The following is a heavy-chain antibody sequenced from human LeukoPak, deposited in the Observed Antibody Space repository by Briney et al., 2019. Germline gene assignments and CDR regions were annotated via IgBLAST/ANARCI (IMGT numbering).Heavy chain of an antibody. CDR3: ARGWEHAPFDP. CDR2: INHSGST. J-gene: IGHJ5*02. V-gene: IGHV4-34*01. CDR1: GGSFTDYY. Sequence: SETLSLTCAVYGGSFTDYYWSWIRQSPGKGLEWIGEINHSGSTNYNPSLKSRVTISVDTSKNQFSLKLSSLTAADTAVYYCARGWEHAPFDPWGQGSLVTVSS. D-gene: IGHD1/OR15-1a*01.